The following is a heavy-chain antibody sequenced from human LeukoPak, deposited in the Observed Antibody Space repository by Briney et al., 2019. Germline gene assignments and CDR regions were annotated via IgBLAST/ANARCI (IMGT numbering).Heavy chain of an antibody. CDR3: ARGHSGTFDY. CDR2: IYYSGST. D-gene: IGHD2-15*01. V-gene: IGHV4-59*01. Sequence: PSETLPLTCTVSGGSISSYYWSWIRQPPGKGLGWIGYIYYSGSTNYNPSLKSRVTISVDTSKNQFSLKLSSVTAADTAVYYCARGHSGTFDYWGQGTLVTVSS. J-gene: IGHJ4*02. CDR1: GGSISSYY.